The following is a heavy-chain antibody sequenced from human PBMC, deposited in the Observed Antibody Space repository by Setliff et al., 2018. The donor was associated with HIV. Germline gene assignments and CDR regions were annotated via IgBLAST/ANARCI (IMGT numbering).Heavy chain of an antibody. CDR3: ARQGNWEFDY. D-gene: IGHD7-27*01. V-gene: IGHV3-21*01. CDR1: GFAFTDYT. Sequence: LRLSCAASGFAFTDYTMNWVRQAPGKGLEWVSSITSGSTYVNYADSVKGRFSISRDNSKNSLYLQMISLRAEDTALYYCARQGNWEFDYWGQGTLVTVSS. CDR2: ITSGSTYV. J-gene: IGHJ4*02.